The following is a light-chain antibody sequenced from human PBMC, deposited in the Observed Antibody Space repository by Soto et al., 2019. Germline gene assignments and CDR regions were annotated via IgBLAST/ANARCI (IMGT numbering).Light chain of an antibody. Sequence: QAVLTQPASVYGSPGQSITISCTGTSSDVADYNYVSWYQQHPGKAPKLMISAVSNRPSGVSDRFSGSKSGNTASLTISGLQADDEADYYCSYMRNSLYVFGTGTKVTVL. J-gene: IGLJ1*01. CDR1: SSDVADYNY. V-gene: IGLV2-14*01. CDR3: CSYMRNSLYV. CDR2: AVS.